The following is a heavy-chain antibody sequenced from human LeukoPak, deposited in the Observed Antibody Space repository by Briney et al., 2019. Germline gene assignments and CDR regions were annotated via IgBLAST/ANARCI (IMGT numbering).Heavy chain of an antibody. Sequence: GESLKISCEGSEYSFSSYWIGWVRQMPGKGLEWMGIIYPGDSDTRYSPSFRGQVTISADKSISTAYLQWSSLKASDTAMYYCARVSLEMRIARNFDYWGQGTLVTVSS. CDR3: ARVSLEMRIARNFDY. CDR2: IYPGDSDT. CDR1: EYSFSSYW. J-gene: IGHJ4*02. V-gene: IGHV5-51*01. D-gene: IGHD5-24*01.